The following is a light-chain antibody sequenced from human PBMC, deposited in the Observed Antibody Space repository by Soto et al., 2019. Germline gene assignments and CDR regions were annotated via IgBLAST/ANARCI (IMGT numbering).Light chain of an antibody. V-gene: IGKV3-15*01. J-gene: IGKJ1*01. CDR1: QSVSSN. Sequence: EIVMPQSPATLSVSPGERATLSCRASQSVSSNLAWYQQKPGQAPRLLIYGASTRATGIPARFSGSGSGTEFTLAISGLQSEDFAVYYCQQYNNWPPWTVGQGTKVDIK. CDR2: GAS. CDR3: QQYNNWPPWT.